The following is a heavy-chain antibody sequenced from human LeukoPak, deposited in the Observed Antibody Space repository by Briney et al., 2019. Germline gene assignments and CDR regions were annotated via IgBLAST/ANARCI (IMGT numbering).Heavy chain of an antibody. J-gene: IGHJ4*02. Sequence: SVKVSCKASGGTFSSYAISWVRQAPGQGLEWMGGIIPIFGTANYAQKFQGRVTITADESTSTAYMELSSLRSEDTAVYYCARVPYLEGYNFDYWGQGTLVTVSS. CDR3: ARVPYLEGYNFDY. D-gene: IGHD3-3*01. CDR2: IIPIFGTA. V-gene: IGHV1-69*19. CDR1: GGTFSSYA.